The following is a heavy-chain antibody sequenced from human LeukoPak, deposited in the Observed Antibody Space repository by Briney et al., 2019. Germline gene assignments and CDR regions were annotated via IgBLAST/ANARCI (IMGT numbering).Heavy chain of an antibody. CDR3: ARADPPSITIFGVVIYNWFDP. D-gene: IGHD3-3*01. Sequence: SVKVSCKASGGTFSSYAISWVRQAPGQGLEWMGGIIPIFGTANYAQKFQGRVTITADESTSTAYMELSSLRSEDTAVYYCARADPPSITIFGVVIYNWFDPWGQGTLVTVSS. CDR1: GGTFSSYA. J-gene: IGHJ5*02. CDR2: IIPIFGTA. V-gene: IGHV1-69*13.